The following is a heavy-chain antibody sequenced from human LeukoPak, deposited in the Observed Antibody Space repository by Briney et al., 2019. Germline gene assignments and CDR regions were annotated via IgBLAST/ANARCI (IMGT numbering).Heavy chain of an antibody. CDR1: GFPFSGSW. CDR3: ARDISSYYDSSGYYFDY. Sequence: GGSLRLSCAASGFPFSGSWMDWVRQAPGKGLEWVSSISSSSSYIYYADSVKGRFTISRDNAKNSLYLQMNSLRAEDTAVYYCARDISSYYDSSGYYFDYWGQGTLVTVSS. V-gene: IGHV3-21*01. CDR2: ISSSSSYI. D-gene: IGHD3-22*01. J-gene: IGHJ4*02.